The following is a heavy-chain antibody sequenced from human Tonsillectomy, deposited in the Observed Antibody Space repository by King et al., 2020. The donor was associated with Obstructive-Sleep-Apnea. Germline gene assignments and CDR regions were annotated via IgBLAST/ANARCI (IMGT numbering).Heavy chain of an antibody. CDR2: IKQDGSEK. J-gene: IGHJ4*02. V-gene: IGHV3-7*01. CDR3: ARGGGTVTFPFDY. D-gene: IGHD4-17*01. CDR1: GFTFSSYW. Sequence: VQLVESGGGLVQPGGSLRLSCAASGFTFSSYWMSWVRQAPGKGREWVANIKQDGSEKYYVDSLKGRFTIARDNAKNSLYLQMNSLRAEETAVYYCARGGGTVTFPFDYWGQGTLVTVSS.